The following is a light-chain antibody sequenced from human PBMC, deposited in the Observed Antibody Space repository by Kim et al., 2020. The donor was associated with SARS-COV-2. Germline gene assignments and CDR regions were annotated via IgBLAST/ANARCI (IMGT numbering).Light chain of an antibody. J-gene: IGLJ1*01. CDR3: NSYTSRSTYV. V-gene: IGLV2-14*03. CDR2: DVT. CDR1: NNDIGCYEY. Sequence: GQSIPISCSGGNNDIGCYEYVSWYQQRPCKVPKLLIYDVTHRPSGVSNRFSGSKSGITASLTISGLQAEDEADYYCNSYTSRSTYVFGTGTKVTVL.